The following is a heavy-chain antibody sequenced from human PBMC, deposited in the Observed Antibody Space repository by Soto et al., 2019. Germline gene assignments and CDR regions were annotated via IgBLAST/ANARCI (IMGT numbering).Heavy chain of an antibody. J-gene: IGHJ2*01. CDR1: GGSFSKKA. V-gene: IGHV1-69*01. CDR2: INTKFGST. CDR3: ARGASSGFEYWYFDL. D-gene: IGHD5-12*01. Sequence: QVQMVQSGAELKKPGSSVKVSCEASGGSFSKKAISWVRQAPGQGPEWMGGINTKFGSTNYAPKFQGRIRITAAESTNTVYMAISSLTSDDTAVYYCARGASSGFEYWYFDLWGRGTLVSVSS.